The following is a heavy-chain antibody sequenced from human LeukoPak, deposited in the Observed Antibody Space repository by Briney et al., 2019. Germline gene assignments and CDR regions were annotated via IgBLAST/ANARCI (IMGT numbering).Heavy chain of an antibody. V-gene: IGHV1-69*13. CDR2: IIPIFGTA. CDR1: EGTFSSYA. CDR3: ARDYGYGGSYYFDY. D-gene: IGHD1-26*01. Sequence: ASVKVSCKASEGTFSSYAISWVRQAPGQGLEWMGGIIPIFGTANYAQKFQGRVTITADESTSTAYMELSSLRSEDTAVYYCARDYGYGGSYYFDYWGQGTLVTVSS. J-gene: IGHJ4*02.